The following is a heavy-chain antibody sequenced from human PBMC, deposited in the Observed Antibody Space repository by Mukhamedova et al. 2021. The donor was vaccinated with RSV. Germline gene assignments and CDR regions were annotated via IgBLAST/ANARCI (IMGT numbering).Heavy chain of an antibody. Sequence: GKGLEWVSAISGSGGSTYYADSVKGRFTISRDNSKNTLYLQMNSLRAEDTAVYYCAKGVGIVVVPAAGTYNWFDPWGQGTLVTVPS. D-gene: IGHD2-2*03. CDR2: ISGSGGST. V-gene: IGHV3-23*01. CDR3: AKGVGIVVVPAAGTYNWFDP. J-gene: IGHJ5*02.